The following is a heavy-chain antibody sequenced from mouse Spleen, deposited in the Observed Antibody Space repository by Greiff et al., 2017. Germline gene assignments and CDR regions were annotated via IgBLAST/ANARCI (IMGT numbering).Heavy chain of an antibody. Sequence: EVKLVESGEGLVKPGGSLKLSCAASGFTFSSYAMSWVRQTPEKRLEWVAYISSGGDYIYYADTVKGRFTISRDNARNTLYLQMSSLKSEDTAMYYCTRDHNYCSSYTYARDYWGQGTSVTVSS. CDR2: ISSGGDYI. J-gene: IGHJ4*01. CDR3: TRDHNYCSSYTYARDY. CDR1: GFTFSSYA. V-gene: IGHV5-9-1*02. D-gene: IGHD1-1*01.